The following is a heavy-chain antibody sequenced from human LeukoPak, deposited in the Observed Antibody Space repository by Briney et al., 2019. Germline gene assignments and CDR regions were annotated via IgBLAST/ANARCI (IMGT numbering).Heavy chain of an antibody. CDR3: ARATGTWGHDGFDI. V-gene: IGHV3-64D*06. CDR1: GFTFSSYA. D-gene: IGHD3-16*01. CDR2: ISSNGGST. J-gene: IGHJ3*02. Sequence: GGSLRLSCSASGFTFSSYAMHWVRQAPGKGLEYVSAISSNGGSTYYADSVKGRFTISRDNSKNTLYLQMSSLRAEDTAVYYCARATGTWGHDGFDIWGQGTMVTVSS.